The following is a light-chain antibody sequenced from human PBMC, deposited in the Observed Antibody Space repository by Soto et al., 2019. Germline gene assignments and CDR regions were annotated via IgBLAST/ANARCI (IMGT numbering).Light chain of an antibody. CDR2: DVS. CDR3: SSYTSSSTLLLV. J-gene: IGLJ1*01. V-gene: IGLV2-14*01. Sequence: QSALTQPASVSGSPGQSITISCTGTSSDVSGYNYVSWYQQHPGKAPKLMIYDVSNRPSGVSNRFSGSKSGSTASLTISGLQAEDEADYYCSSYTSSSTLLLVFGTGTKVTVL. CDR1: SSDVSGYNY.